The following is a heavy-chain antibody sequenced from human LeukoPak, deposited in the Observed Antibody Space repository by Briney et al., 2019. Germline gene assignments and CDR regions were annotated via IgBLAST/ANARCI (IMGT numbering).Heavy chain of an antibody. CDR2: INPNTGDT. Sequence: ASVKVSCKASGYTFIGYYIHWTRQAPGQGLEWMGWINPNTGDTNYAQKFQDRVTMTRDTSISTAYMELSRPTSDDTAVYYCATGGDCITDWGQGTLVTVSS. CDR3: ATGGDCITD. J-gene: IGHJ4*02. CDR1: GYTFIGYY. D-gene: IGHD2-21*02. V-gene: IGHV1-2*02.